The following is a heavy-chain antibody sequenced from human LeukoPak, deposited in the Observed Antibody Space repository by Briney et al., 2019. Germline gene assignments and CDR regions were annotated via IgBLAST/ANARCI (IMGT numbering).Heavy chain of an antibody. D-gene: IGHD3-10*01. J-gene: IGHJ4*02. Sequence: SETLSLACTVSGGSISSSSYYWGWIRQPPGKGLEWIGSIYYSGSTYYNPSLKSRVTISVDTSKNQFSLKLSSVTAADTAVYYCARSVTMVRGVIIDFNDWGQGTLVTVSS. CDR1: GGSISSSSYY. CDR2: IYYSGST. V-gene: IGHV4-39*01. CDR3: ARSVTMVRGVIIDFND.